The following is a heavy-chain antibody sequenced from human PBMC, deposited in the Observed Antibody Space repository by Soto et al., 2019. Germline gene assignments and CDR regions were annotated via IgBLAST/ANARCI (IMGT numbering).Heavy chain of an antibody. D-gene: IGHD6-6*01. Sequence: GGSLRLSCAASGFTFSSYAMHWVRQAPGKGLGWVAVISYDGSNKYYADSVKGRFTISRDNSKNTLYLQMNSLRAEDTAVYYCARGVGGIAARCYWGQGTLVTVSS. CDR3: ARGVGGIAARCY. CDR2: ISYDGSNK. CDR1: GFTFSSYA. J-gene: IGHJ4*02. V-gene: IGHV3-30*04.